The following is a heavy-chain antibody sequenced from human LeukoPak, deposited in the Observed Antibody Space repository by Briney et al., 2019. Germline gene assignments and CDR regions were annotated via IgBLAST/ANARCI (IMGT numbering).Heavy chain of an antibody. CDR2: IYSGGST. D-gene: IGHD3-10*01. CDR1: GFTVSSNY. V-gene: IGHV3-66*01. J-gene: IGHJ6*02. CDR3: ARETRTYYYGSGSYPPSGMDV. Sequence: GGSLRLSCAASGFTVSSNYMSWVRQAPGKGLEWVSVIYSGGSTYYADSVKGRFTISRDNSKNTLYLQMNSLRAEDTAVYYCARETRTYYYGSGSYPPSGMDVWGQGTTVTVSS.